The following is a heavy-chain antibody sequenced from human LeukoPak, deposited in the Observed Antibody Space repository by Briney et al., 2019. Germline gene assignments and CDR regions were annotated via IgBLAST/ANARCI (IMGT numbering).Heavy chain of an antibody. D-gene: IGHD5-12*01. J-gene: IGHJ3*02. CDR3: ARDTGYVRAFDI. Sequence: SETLSLTCSVSGDSISSDTYYWSWIRQPAGKGLEWIGSIYTSGSTSGSTNYNPSLMSRVTISLDTSKNQFSLKLSSVTAADTAVYYCARDTGYVRAFDIWGQGTMVTVSS. CDR2: IYT. V-gene: IGHV4-61*02. CDR1: GDSISSDTYY.